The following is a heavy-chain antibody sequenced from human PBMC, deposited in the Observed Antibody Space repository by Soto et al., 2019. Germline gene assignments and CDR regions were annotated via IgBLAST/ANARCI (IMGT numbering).Heavy chain of an antibody. Sequence: GGSLRLCCAVSGFTVSSDYMSWVRQAPGKGLEWVSAIYSGGGTYYAVSVKGRLTISRDNSKNTLYLQMNSLRVEDTAVYYCARENSGWPDALVIWGQGTMVTVSS. CDR2: IYSGGGT. CDR1: GFTVSSDY. CDR3: ARENSGWPDALVI. J-gene: IGHJ3*02. D-gene: IGHD6-19*01. V-gene: IGHV3-66*01.